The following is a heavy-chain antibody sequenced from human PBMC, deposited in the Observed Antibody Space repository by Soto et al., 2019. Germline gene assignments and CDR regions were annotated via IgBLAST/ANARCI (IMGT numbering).Heavy chain of an antibody. CDR2: IYYSGST. D-gene: IGHD3-3*01. V-gene: IGHV4-39*01. CDR1: GGSISSSSYY. CDR3: ARREIFGVGADP. Sequence: SETLSLTCTVSGGSISSSSYYWGWIRQPPGKGLEWIGSIYYSGSTYYNPSLKSRVTISVDTSKNQFSLKLSSVTAADTAVYYCARREIFGVGADPWGQGTLVTVSS. J-gene: IGHJ5*02.